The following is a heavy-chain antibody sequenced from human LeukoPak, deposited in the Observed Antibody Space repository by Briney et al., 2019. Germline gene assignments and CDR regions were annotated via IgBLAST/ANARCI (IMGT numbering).Heavy chain of an antibody. CDR1: GGSFSGYY. CDR3: ARVSRRRYDFWSGYYRRDAFDI. V-gene: IGHV4-34*01. J-gene: IGHJ3*02. D-gene: IGHD3-3*01. Sequence: SETLSLTCAVYGGSFSGYYWSWIRQPPGKGLEWIGEINHSGSTNYNPSLKSRVTISVDTSKNQFFLKLSSVTAADTAVYYCARVSRRRYDFWSGYYRRDAFDIWGQGTMVTVSS. CDR2: INHSGST.